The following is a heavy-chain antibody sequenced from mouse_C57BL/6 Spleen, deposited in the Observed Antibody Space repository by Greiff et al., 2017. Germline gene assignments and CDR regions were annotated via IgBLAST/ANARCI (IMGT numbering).Heavy chain of an antibody. CDR3: AQTAQATQGY. Sequence: VQLKESGAELVKPGASVKLSCTASGFNIKDYYMHWVKQRTEQGLEWIGSIDPEDGETKYAPKFQGKATITADTSSNTAYLQLSSLTSEDTAVYCCAQTAQATQGYWGQGTTLTVSS. CDR2: IDPEDGET. V-gene: IGHV14-2*01. J-gene: IGHJ2*01. CDR1: GFNIKDYY. D-gene: IGHD3-2*02.